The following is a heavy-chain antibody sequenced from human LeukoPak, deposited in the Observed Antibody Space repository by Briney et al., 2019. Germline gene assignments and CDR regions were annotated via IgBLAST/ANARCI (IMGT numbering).Heavy chain of an antibody. CDR1: GFTFTRYW. V-gene: IGHV3-7*01. Sequence: PGGSLRLSCATSGFTFTRYWMSWIRQAPGKGLEWVANIKQDGSQQYYLDPVEGRFTISRDNAKNSLYLQMNNLRAEDTAVYYCSNGIYSSSYWGQGTLVTVSS. J-gene: IGHJ4*02. D-gene: IGHD6-6*01. CDR2: IKQDGSQQ. CDR3: SNGIYSSSY.